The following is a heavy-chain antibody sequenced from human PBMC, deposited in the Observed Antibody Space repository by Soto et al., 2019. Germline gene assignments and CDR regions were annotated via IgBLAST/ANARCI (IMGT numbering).Heavy chain of an antibody. CDR1: GYTFTGYY. V-gene: IGHV1-2*04. CDR3: ARERGGSDYGDYYYYGMDV. Sequence: ASVKVSCKASGYTFTGYYMHWVRQAPGQGLEWMGWINPNSGGTNYAQKFQGWVTMTRDTSISTAYMELSRLRSDDTAVYYCARERGGSDYGDYYYYGMDVWGQGTTVTVSS. CDR2: INPNSGGT. D-gene: IGHD4-17*01. J-gene: IGHJ6*02.